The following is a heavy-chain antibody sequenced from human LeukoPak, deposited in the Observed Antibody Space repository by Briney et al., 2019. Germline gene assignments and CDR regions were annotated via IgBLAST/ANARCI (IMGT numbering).Heavy chain of an antibody. CDR1: GFTFSNSA. Sequence: PGGFLRLSCAASGFTFSNSAMTWVRQAPGKGLEWVSAISDSGGKTHYADSVQGRFTISRDTPKNTLYLHMKSLRVEDTAIYYCAKDWSCDYWGQGTLITVSS. CDR2: ISDSGGKT. V-gene: IGHV3-23*01. D-gene: IGHD1-26*01. J-gene: IGHJ4*02. CDR3: AKDWSCDY.